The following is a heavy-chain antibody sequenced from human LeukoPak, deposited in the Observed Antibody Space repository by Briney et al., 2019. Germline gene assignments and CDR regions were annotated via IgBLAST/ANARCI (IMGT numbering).Heavy chain of an antibody. CDR1: GFTFSSYW. CDR2: IKQDGSEK. Sequence: GGSLRLSCAASGFTFSSYWMSWVRQAPGKGLEWVANIKQDGSEKYYVDSVKGRFTISRDNAKNSLYLQMNSLRAEDTAVYYCAAGALIQLWPGGDYWGQGTLVTVSS. D-gene: IGHD5-18*01. CDR3: AAGALIQLWPGGDY. V-gene: IGHV3-7*01. J-gene: IGHJ4*02.